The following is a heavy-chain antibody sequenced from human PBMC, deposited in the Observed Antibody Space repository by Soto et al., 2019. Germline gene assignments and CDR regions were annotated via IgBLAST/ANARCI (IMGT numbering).Heavy chain of an antibody. CDR3: AKDANCTSGVCYFDY. J-gene: IGHJ4*02. D-gene: IGHD2-8*01. V-gene: IGHV3-23*01. Sequence: GGSLRLSCTVSGFTFTIYAMSWVLQAPGKGLEWVSGISSSGDSKYQEEPVKGRFTIYRDNSKNKMYLQMKSLSDEEKAVYYCAKDANCTSGVCYFDYWGQGTPVTVSS. CDR1: GFTFTIYA. CDR2: ISSSGDSK.